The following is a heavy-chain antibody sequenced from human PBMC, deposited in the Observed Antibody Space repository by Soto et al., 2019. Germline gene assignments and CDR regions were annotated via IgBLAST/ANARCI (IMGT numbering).Heavy chain of an antibody. D-gene: IGHD2-21*02. CDR2: VYYSGSV. CDR3: AREDDGGDRDDYGLDV. Sequence: QVQLQQSGPGLVKPSQTLSLTCTVSGGSISSDNYHWTWIRQPPGQGLEGIGYVYYSGSVFYNPSLKSRLSISVDTSKNQFSLKLTSVTAADTAVDFCAREDDGGDRDDYGLDVWGQGTTVTVSS. J-gene: IGHJ6*02. CDR1: GGSISSDNYH. V-gene: IGHV4-30-4*08.